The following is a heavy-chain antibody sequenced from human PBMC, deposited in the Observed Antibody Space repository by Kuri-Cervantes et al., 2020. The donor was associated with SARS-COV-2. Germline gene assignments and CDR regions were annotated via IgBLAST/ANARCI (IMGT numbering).Heavy chain of an antibody. V-gene: IGHV3-30*18. CDR1: EFTFSSYG. CDR2: ISYDGSNK. Sequence: GGSLRLSCAASEFTFSSYGMHWVRQAPGKGLEWVAVISYDGSNKYYADSVKGRFTISRDNSENTLYLQMNSLRAEDTAVYYCAKEVRSTSCYTSGICGMDVWGQGTTVTVSS. CDR3: AKEVRSTSCYTSGICGMDV. D-gene: IGHD2-2*02. J-gene: IGHJ6*02.